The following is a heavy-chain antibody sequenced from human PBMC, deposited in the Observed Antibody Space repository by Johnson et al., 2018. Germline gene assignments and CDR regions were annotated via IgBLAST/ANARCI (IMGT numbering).Heavy chain of an antibody. CDR2: TNATGRET. D-gene: IGHD6-13*01. CDR1: GFAFNPYG. J-gene: IGHJ3*02. CDR3: AKDSLAAEAAVDI. Sequence: VQLVESGGGVVQPGRSLRLSCAASGFAFNPYGIHWVRQAPGKGLEWVSGTNATGRETWYATPVKGRFPLSRYNSKNTHHLQMNSLRAEDTAVYYCAKDSLAAEAAVDIWGQGTMVTVSS. V-gene: IGHV3-23*04.